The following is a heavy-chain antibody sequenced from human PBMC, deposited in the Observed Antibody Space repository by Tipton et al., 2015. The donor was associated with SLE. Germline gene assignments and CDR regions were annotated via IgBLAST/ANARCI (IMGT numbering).Heavy chain of an antibody. J-gene: IGHJ4*02. CDR2: IYASGST. V-gene: IGHV4-4*07. CDR3: AITMVVGPFDY. Sequence: GLVKPSETPSLICTVSGGSMSSYYWNWIRQPAGKGLEWIGRIYASGSTNYNPSLNNRVAMSLDTSKKQFSLKLTSVTAADTAVYYCAITMVVGPFDYWGQGTLVAVSS. D-gene: IGHD3-22*01. CDR1: GGSMSSYY.